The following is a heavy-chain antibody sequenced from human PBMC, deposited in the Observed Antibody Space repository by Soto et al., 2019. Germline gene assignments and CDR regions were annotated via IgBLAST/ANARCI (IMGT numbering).Heavy chain of an antibody. Sequence: QVQLVESGEGVVQPGRSLRLSCAASGFTFSSYAMHWVRQAPGKGLEWVAVISYDGSNKYYADSVKGRFTISRDNSKNTLYLQMNSLRAEDTAVYYCARDQGVTFYFDYWGQGTLVTVSS. CDR2: ISYDGSNK. V-gene: IGHV3-30-3*01. CDR3: ARDQGVTFYFDY. J-gene: IGHJ4*02. D-gene: IGHD3-10*01. CDR1: GFTFSSYA.